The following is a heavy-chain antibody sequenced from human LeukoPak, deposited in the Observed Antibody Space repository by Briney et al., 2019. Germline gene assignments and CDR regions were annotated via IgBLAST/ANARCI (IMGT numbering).Heavy chain of an antibody. V-gene: IGHV1-69*04. CDR3: ARDRRKGSYYFDY. CDR2: IIPILGIA. J-gene: IGHJ4*02. CDR1: GGTFSSYT. Sequence: SVKVSCKASGGTFSSYTISWVRQAPGQGLEWMGRIIPILGIANYAQKFQGRVTITADKSTSTAYMELSSLRSDDTAVYYCARDRRKGSYYFDYWGQGTLVTVSS.